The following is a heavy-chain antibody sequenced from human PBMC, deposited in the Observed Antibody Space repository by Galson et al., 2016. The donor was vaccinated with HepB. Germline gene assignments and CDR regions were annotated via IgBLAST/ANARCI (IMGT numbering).Heavy chain of an antibody. V-gene: IGHV1-18*01. Sequence: SVKVSCKASGYTFANSGISWVRQAPGQGLEWMGWISAYNGYTNSAQKIQGRVTMTTDTSTSTAYMELRSLTSDDTAVYYCARGGLQGGMDVWGQGTAVTGSS. CDR3: ARGGLQGGMDV. J-gene: IGHJ6*02. CDR1: GYTFANSG. CDR2: ISAYNGYT. D-gene: IGHD2-21*01.